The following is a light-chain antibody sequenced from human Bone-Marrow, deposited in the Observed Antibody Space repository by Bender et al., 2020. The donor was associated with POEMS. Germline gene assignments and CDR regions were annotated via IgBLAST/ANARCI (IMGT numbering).Light chain of an antibody. CDR3: QSRGTYWV. Sequence: SYELTQPPSVSVSPGQTARITCSAHTLTNHYVYWYQQRPGQAPVLVIYKDSERFSGSSTGTRVTLTISGVQAEDEADYYCQSRGTYWVFGGGTKVTVL. V-gene: IGLV3-25*03. J-gene: IGLJ3*02. CDR2: KDS. CDR1: TLTNHY.